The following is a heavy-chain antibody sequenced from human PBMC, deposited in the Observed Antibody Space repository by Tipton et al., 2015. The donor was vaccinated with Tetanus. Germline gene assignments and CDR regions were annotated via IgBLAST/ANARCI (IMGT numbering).Heavy chain of an antibody. CDR2: IYYSGTT. CDR1: GGSITSGTYY. J-gene: IGHJ5*02. V-gene: IGHV4-39*01. CDR3: ARQADNWFAP. Sequence: TLSLICSVSGGSITSGTYYWGWIRQPPGKGLEWIGNIYYSGTTYYNSPLKSRVPISLDAPKNQFSLKMTSVTAADTAVYYCARQADNWFAPWGQGTLVAVSS.